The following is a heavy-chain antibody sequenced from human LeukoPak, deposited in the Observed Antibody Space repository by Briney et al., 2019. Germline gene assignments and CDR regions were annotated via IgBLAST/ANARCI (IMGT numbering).Heavy chain of an antibody. J-gene: IGHJ4*02. CDR2: INHSGST. V-gene: IGHV4-34*01. CDR3: ARGVQDIVVVPAASLVDY. D-gene: IGHD2-2*01. CDR1: GGSFSGYY. Sequence: SETLSLTCAVYGGSFSGYYWSWIRQPPGKGLEWIGEINHSGSTNYNPSLKSRGTISVDTSKNQFSLKLSSVTAADTAVYYCARGVQDIVVVPAASLVDYWGQGTLVTVSS.